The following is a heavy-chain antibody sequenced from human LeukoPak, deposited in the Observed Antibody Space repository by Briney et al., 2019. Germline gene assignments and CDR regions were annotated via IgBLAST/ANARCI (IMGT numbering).Heavy chain of an antibody. CDR3: ANPRDFWSGYPEGGDY. CDR1: GFTFSSYA. V-gene: IGHV3-23*01. D-gene: IGHD3-3*01. CDR2: ISGSGGST. Sequence: GGSLRLSCAASGFTFSSYAMSWVSQAPGKGLEWVSAISGSGGSTYYADSVKGRFTISRDNSKNTLYLQMNSLRAEDTAVYYCANPRDFWSGYPEGGDYWGQGTLLTVSS. J-gene: IGHJ4*02.